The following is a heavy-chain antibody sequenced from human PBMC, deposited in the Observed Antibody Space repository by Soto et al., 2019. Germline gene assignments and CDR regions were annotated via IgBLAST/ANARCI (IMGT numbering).Heavy chain of an antibody. V-gene: IGHV1-8*01. CDR1: GYTFTGYD. CDR3: ARVASRRLRSLNDAFDI. D-gene: IGHD4-17*01. Sequence: SLKVSCKTSGYTFTGYDIYCVRQSTGQGLEWMGWMNPNSGNTGYAQKFQGRVTMTRNTSISTAYMELSSLRSEDTAVYYCARVASRRLRSLNDAFDIWGQGTMVTVSS. CDR2: MNPNSGNT. J-gene: IGHJ3*02.